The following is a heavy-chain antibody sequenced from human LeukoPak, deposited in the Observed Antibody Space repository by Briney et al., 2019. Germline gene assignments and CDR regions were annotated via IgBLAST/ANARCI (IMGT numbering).Heavy chain of an antibody. D-gene: IGHD5-24*01. CDR2: ISGSGGST. J-gene: IGHJ4*02. V-gene: IGHV3-23*01. CDR3: AKDYSRFRDGYNF. Sequence: GGSLRLSCAASGFTFSSYGMSWVRQAPGKGLEWVSAISGSGGSTYYADSVKGRSTISRDNSKNTLYLQMNSLRAEDTAVYYCAKDYSRFRDGYNFWGQGTLVTVSS. CDR1: GFTFSSYG.